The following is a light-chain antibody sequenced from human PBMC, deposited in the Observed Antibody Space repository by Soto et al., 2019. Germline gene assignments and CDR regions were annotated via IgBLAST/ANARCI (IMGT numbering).Light chain of an antibody. CDR2: DND. J-gene: IGLJ3*02. Sequence: QSVLTQPPSVSAAPGQKVTISCSGSSANIGNHQVAWYLHLPETAPKVLIYDNDKRHSGIPDRFSGSKSGSSATLGITGLQTGDEADYYCVTWDTSLSAVVFGGGTKVTVL. CDR3: VTWDTSLSAVV. V-gene: IGLV1-51*01. CDR1: SANIGNHQ.